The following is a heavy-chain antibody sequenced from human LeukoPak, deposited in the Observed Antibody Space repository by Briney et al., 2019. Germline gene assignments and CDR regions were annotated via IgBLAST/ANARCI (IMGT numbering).Heavy chain of an antibody. J-gene: IGHJ6*03. CDR2: INTDGSST. D-gene: IGHD2-21*01. V-gene: IGHV3-74*01. Sequence: GGSLRLSCAASGFTFSSYWMHWVRQAPGKGLVWVSRINTDGSSTSYADSVKGRFTISRDNAKNTLYLQMNSLRAEDTAVYYCARAHNYYYMGVWGKGTTVTVSS. CDR1: GFTFSSYW. CDR3: ARAHNYYYMGV.